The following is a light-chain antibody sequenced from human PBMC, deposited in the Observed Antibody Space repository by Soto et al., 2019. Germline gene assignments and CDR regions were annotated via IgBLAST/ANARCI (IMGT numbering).Light chain of an antibody. J-gene: IGKJ5*01. CDR2: TAS. V-gene: IGKV1-9*01. CDR3: QQHNSYPFT. CDR1: QGISNH. Sequence: DIQLTQSPSFLSASVGDRVTITCRASQGISNHLAWYQQKPGKAPNLLIHTASTLQTGVPARFSGSGSGTEFTLTISSLQPEDFATYYCQQHNSYPFTFGQGTRLEIK.